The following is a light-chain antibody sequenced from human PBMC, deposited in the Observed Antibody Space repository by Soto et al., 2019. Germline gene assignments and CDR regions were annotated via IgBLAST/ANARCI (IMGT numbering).Light chain of an antibody. J-gene: IGKJ4*01. CDR2: DAS. CDR1: QSVSSY. CDR3: QQRSNFT. Sequence: EIVLTQSPVTLSLSPGERATLSCRASQSVSSYLAWYQQKPGQAPRLLIYDASNRATGIPARFSGSGSGTDFTLTISSLEPEDFAVYYCQQRSNFTFGGGTKVDIK. V-gene: IGKV3-11*01.